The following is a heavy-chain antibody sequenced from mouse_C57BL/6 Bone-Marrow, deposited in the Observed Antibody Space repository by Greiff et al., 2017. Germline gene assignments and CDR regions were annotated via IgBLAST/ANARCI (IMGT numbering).Heavy chain of an antibody. CDR1: GYTFTDYY. Sequence: EVQGVESGPVLVKPGASVKMSCKASGYTFTDYYMNWVKQSHGKSLEWIGVINPYNGGTSYNQKFKGKATLTVDKSSSTAYMELNSLTSEDSAVYYCARLGGNYGFAYWGRGTLVTVSA. CDR3: ARLGGNYGFAY. D-gene: IGHD2-1*01. CDR2: INPYNGGT. J-gene: IGHJ3*01. V-gene: IGHV1-19*01.